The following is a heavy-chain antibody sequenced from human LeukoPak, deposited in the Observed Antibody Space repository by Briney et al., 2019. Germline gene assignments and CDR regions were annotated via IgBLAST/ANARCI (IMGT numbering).Heavy chain of an antibody. D-gene: IGHD1-26*01. CDR1: GDSVSTSSYY. Sequence: SETLSLTCTVSGDSVSTSSYYWGWIRQPPGKGLECIANIYYTGSTYYNPSLKSRVTISTDTSKNQFSLKLTSVTAADTAVYYCARHGYSGSYFDYWGQGTLVTVSS. CDR2: IYYTGST. J-gene: IGHJ4*02. CDR3: ARHGYSGSYFDY. V-gene: IGHV4-39*01.